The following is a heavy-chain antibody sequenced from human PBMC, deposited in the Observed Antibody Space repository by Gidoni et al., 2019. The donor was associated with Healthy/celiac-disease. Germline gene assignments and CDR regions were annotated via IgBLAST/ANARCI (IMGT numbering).Heavy chain of an antibody. CDR1: GFPFSSYA. Sequence: EVQLLESGGGLVQPVGSLRLSGAASGFPFSSYARSWVRQAPGKGLEWVSAISGSGGSTYYADSVKGRFTISRDNSKNTLYLQMNSLRAEDTAVYYCAKDSQDFGMDVWGQGPTVTVSS. V-gene: IGHV3-23*01. CDR2: ISGSGGST. J-gene: IGHJ6*02. D-gene: IGHD3-3*01. CDR3: AKDSQDFGMDV.